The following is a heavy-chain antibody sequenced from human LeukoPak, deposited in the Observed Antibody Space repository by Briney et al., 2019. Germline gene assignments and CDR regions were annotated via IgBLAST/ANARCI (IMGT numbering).Heavy chain of an antibody. CDR2: ISGSGGST. D-gene: IGHD4-17*01. V-gene: IGHV3-23*01. CDR3: AKAYGDYGWGEYYHYMDV. CDR1: GFTFSSYA. Sequence: PGGSLRLSCAASGFTFSSYAMSWVRQAPGKGLEWVSAISGSGGSTYYADSVKGRFTTPRDNSKNTLYLQMNSLRAEDTAVYYCAKAYGDYGWGEYYHYMDVWGKGTTVTVSS. J-gene: IGHJ6*03.